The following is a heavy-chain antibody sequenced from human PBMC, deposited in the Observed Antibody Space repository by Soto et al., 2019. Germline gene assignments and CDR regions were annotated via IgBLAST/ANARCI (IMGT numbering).Heavy chain of an antibody. CDR3: ARHPQRYCSGGSCYSVAFDY. CDR2: IYYSGSI. V-gene: IGHV4-39*01. J-gene: IGHJ4*02. D-gene: IGHD2-15*01. Sequence: SETLSLTCTVSGGSISSSSYYWGWIRQPPGKRLEWIGSIYYSGSIYYNPSLKSRVTISVDTSKNQFSLKLSSVTAADTAVYYCARHPQRYCSGGSCYSVAFDYWGQGTLVTVSS. CDR1: GGSISSSSYY.